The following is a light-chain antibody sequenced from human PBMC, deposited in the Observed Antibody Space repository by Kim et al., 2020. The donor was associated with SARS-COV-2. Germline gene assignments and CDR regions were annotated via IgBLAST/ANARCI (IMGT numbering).Light chain of an antibody. CDR1: ELGDKN. J-gene: IGLJ2*01. Sequence: SYELTQPPSVSVSPGQTAIITCSGNELGDKNVCWYQQKAGQSPVLVIYEDRKRPSGIPERVSGSNSGNTATLTISGTQAMDEADYYCQARDSSTVVFGGGTQLTVL. V-gene: IGLV3-1*01. CDR2: EDR. CDR3: QARDSSTVV.